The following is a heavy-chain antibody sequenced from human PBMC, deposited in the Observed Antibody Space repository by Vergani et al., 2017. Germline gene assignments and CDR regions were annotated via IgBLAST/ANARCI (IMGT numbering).Heavy chain of an antibody. CDR1: GGSISSGSYY. Sequence: QVQLQESGPGLVKPSQTLSLTCTVSGGSISSGSYYWSWIRQPAGKGLEWIGRIYTSGSTNYDPSLKSRVTISVDTSKNQFSLRLSSVTAADTAVYYCARGVIVAPGWFDPGGQGTLVTVSS. CDR2: IYTSGST. D-gene: IGHD2-15*01. CDR3: ARGVIVAPGWFDP. V-gene: IGHV4-61*02. J-gene: IGHJ5*02.